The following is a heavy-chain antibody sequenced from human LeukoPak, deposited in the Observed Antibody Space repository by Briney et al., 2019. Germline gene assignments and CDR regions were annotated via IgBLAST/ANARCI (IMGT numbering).Heavy chain of an antibody. V-gene: IGHV3-30*04. Sequence: GRSLRLSCAASGFTFSSYAMHWVRQAPGKGLEWVAVISYDGSNKYYADSVKGRFTISRDNSKNTLFVQMSSLRAEDTAVYYCARGEYYSDTSSYFDYWGQGTLVTVSS. J-gene: IGHJ4*02. CDR3: ARGEYYSDTSSYFDY. D-gene: IGHD3-22*01. CDR1: GFTFSSYA. CDR2: ISYDGSNK.